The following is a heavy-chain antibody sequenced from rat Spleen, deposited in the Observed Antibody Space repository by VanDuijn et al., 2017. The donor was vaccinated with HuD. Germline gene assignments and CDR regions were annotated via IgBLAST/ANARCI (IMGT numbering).Heavy chain of an antibody. CDR3: TREDGGSGFDY. V-gene: IGHV5-20*01. CDR1: GFTFSDYY. J-gene: IGHJ3*01. D-gene: IGHD1-11*01. CDR2: ISYDGSST. Sequence: EVQLVESDGGLVQPGRSLKLSCAASGFTFSDYYMAWVRQAPTKGLEWVATISYDGSSTYYRDSVRGRFTISSDDAKTTLYLQMDSLRSEDTATYYCTREDGGSGFDYWGQGTLVTVSS.